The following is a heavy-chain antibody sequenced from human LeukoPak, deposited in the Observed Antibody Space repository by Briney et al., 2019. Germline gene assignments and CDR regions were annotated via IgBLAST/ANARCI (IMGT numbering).Heavy chain of an antibody. CDR2: ISAYNGNT. Sequence: GASVKVSCKAAGYNFPAYFMHWVRQAPGQGLEWMGWISAYNGNTNYAQKLQGRVTMTTDTSTSTAYMELRSLRSDDTAVYYCARDRNSGFDYWGQGTLVTVSS. CDR3: ARDRNSGFDY. CDR1: GYNFPAYF. V-gene: IGHV1-18*01. J-gene: IGHJ4*02. D-gene: IGHD1-26*01.